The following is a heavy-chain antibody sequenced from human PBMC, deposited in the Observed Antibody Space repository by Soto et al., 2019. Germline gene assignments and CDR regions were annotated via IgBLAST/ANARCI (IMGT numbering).Heavy chain of an antibody. V-gene: IGHV1-69*13. J-gene: IGHJ4*01. CDR1: GCTFSSYA. CDR2: IIPIFGTA. D-gene: IGHD3-10*01. CDR3: ARLATMVRGVKRTFDY. Sequence: ASVKVACKASGCTFSSYAISWVRQAPGQGLEWMGGIIPIFGTANYAQKFQGRVTITADESTSTAYMELSSLRSEDTAVYYCARLATMVRGVKRTFDYRG.